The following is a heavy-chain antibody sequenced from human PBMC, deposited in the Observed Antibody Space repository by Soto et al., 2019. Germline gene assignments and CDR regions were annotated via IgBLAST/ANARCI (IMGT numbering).Heavy chain of an antibody. V-gene: IGHV1-2*02. CDR3: ARALQLWPHDWLAP. CDR2: INPNSGDS. J-gene: IGHJ5*02. D-gene: IGHD5-18*01. CDR1: GCTFNGYS. Sequence: ASVKVSCKSPGCTFNGYSMHWVRQAPGQGLEWMGWINPNSGDSKFAQKFQGGVTMTRDTSINTAYMELSRLRSDDTAVYYCARALQLWPHDWLAPWGQGTLVTVSS.